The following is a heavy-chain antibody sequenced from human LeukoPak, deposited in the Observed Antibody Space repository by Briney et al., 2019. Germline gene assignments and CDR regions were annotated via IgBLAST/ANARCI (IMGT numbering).Heavy chain of an antibody. D-gene: IGHD1-26*01. CDR3: ARALRVGAKGGSRGAGY. V-gene: IGHV3-7*01. CDR1: GFTFSSYW. CDR2: IKQDGSEK. J-gene: IGHJ4*02. Sequence: GGSLRLSCAASGFTFSSYWMSWVRQAPGKGLEWVANIKQDGSEKYYVDSVKGRFTISRDNAKNSLYLQMNSLRAEDTAVYYCARALRVGAKGGSRGAGYWGQGTLVTVSS.